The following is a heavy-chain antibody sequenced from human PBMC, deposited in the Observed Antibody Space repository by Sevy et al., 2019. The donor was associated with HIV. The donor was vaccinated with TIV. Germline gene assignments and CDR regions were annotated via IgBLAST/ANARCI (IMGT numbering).Heavy chain of an antibody. CDR1: GFTFSDYY. J-gene: IGHJ5*02. D-gene: IGHD3-16*01. Sequence: GESLKISCAASGFTFSDYYMSWIRQAPGKGLEWVSYISSGSSYTNYADSVKGRFTISRDNAKNLLYLQMSSLRVEDTAVYYCVRNGGAYDFGFDPWGQGTLVTVSS. CDR2: ISSGSSYT. CDR3: VRNGGAYDFGFDP. V-gene: IGHV3-11*06.